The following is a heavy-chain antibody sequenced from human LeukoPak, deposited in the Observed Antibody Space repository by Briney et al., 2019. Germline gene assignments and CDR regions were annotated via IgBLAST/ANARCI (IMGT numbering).Heavy chain of an antibody. J-gene: IGHJ4*02. CDR2: ISGSAGST. Sequence: GGSLRLSCAASGFTFSNYGMTWVRQAPGKGLQWVSVISGSAGSTYYADSVKGRFTISRDNSKNTLYLQMNSLRAEDTAVYYCAKGPMGRGGYWGQGTLVTVSS. CDR3: AKGPMGRGGY. V-gene: IGHV3-23*01. CDR1: GFTFSNYG. D-gene: IGHD3-10*01.